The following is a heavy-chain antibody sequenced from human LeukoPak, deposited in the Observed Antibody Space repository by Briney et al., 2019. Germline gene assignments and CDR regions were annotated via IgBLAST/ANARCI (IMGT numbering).Heavy chain of an antibody. Sequence: SQTLSLTCTVYGRSISSYYWSWIRQPPGKGLEWNGSIYYSGSTNYNPSFKSRVSIALATSKNQFSLNRSSVTAADTAVNYCAGGVTIFGVAFYGMDVWGKGATVTVYS. CDR3: AGGVTIFGVAFYGMDV. D-gene: IGHD3-3*01. CDR2: IYYSGST. V-gene: IGHV4-59*08. CDR1: GRSISSYY. J-gene: IGHJ6*04.